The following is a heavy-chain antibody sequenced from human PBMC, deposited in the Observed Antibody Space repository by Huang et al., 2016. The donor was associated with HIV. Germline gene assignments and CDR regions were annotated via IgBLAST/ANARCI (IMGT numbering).Heavy chain of an antibody. CDR3: ATTPYGSGSYYVY. D-gene: IGHD3-10*01. V-gene: IGHV3-21*01. CDR1: GFTFSSYS. J-gene: IGHJ4*02. Sequence: EVQLVESGGGLVKPGGSLRLSCAASGFTFSSYSMNWVRQAAGKGLEWGSSISSSSSYIYYAGSVKGRFTISRDNAKNSLYLQMNSLRAEDTAVYYCATTPYGSGSYYVYWGQGTLVTVSS. CDR2: ISSSSSYI.